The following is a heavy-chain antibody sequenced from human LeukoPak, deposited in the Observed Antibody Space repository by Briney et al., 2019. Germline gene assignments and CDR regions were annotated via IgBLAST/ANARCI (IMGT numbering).Heavy chain of an antibody. J-gene: IGHJ5*02. Sequence: SETLSLTCTVSGGSISSGSYYWSWIRQPAGKGLEWIGRIYTSGSTYYNPSLKSRVTISVDRSKNQFSLKLSSVTAADTAVYYCARDLEGGAWFDPWGQGTLVTVSS. CDR1: GGSISSGSYY. CDR2: IYTSGST. CDR3: ARDLEGGAWFDP. V-gene: IGHV4-61*02. D-gene: IGHD1-1*01.